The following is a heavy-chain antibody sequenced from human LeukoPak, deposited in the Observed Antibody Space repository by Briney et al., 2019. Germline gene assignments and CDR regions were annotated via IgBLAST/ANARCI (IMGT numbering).Heavy chain of an antibody. CDR2: IYPGDSDT. CDR3: ASSPYYYDSSGYPLDAFDI. V-gene: IGHV5-51*01. CDR1: GYSFTSYW. Sequence: GESLKISCKGSGYSFTSYWIGWVRQMPGKGLEWMGIIYPGDSDTRYSPSFQGPVTISADKSISTAYLQWSSLKASDTAMYYCASSPYYYDSSGYPLDAFDIWGQGTMVTVSS. D-gene: IGHD3-22*01. J-gene: IGHJ3*02.